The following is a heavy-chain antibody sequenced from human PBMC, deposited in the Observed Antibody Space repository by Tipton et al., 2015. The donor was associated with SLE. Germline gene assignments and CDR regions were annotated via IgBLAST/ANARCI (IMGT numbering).Heavy chain of an antibody. CDR3: ARGRGGEFVDY. Sequence: SLRLSCTASGFTFSYYNMNWVRQAPGAGLEWVSSISSTGIYLYNADSLKDRFTISRDNAKNSLCLQMNSLRVEDTAVYFCARGRGGEFVDYWGQGTLVTVSS. CDR2: ISSTGIYL. CDR1: GFTFSYYN. D-gene: IGHD3-16*01. J-gene: IGHJ4*02. V-gene: IGHV3-21*01.